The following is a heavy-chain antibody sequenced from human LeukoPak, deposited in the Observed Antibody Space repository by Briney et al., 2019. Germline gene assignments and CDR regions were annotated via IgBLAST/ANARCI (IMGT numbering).Heavy chain of an antibody. D-gene: IGHD4-17*01. Sequence: SQTLSLTCTVSGGPISSGNYYWSWIRQPAGKGLEWIGRIYTGGTTHYNPSLKSRVTISVDTSKNQFSLKLSSVTAADTALYYCAREFGYAVTSLDYWGQGTLVTVSS. CDR2: IYTGGTT. J-gene: IGHJ4*02. CDR3: AREFGYAVTSLDY. CDR1: GGPISSGNYY. V-gene: IGHV4-61*02.